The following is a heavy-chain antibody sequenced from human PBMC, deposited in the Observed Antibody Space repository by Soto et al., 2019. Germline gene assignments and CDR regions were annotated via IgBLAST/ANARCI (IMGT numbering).Heavy chain of an antibody. CDR2: INPKSGDT. CDR1: GYTFTDYY. Sequence: VSVKVSCKASGYTFTDYYIHWVRQATGQGLEWMGWINPKSGDTTYAQKFQAWVTMTRDTSINTAYLELGSLGPDDTAMFYCARAPPVYTSGWFWWFDPWGQGSLVTVPQ. J-gene: IGHJ5*02. CDR3: ARAPPVYTSGWFWWFDP. D-gene: IGHD6-19*01. V-gene: IGHV1-2*04.